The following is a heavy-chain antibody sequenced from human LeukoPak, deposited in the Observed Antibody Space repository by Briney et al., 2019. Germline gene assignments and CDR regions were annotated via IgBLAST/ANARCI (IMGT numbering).Heavy chain of an antibody. CDR1: GGSFGSSSYY. CDR3: ARHFYYDFWSGYYWPFWFDP. CDR2: IYYSGST. J-gene: IGHJ5*02. D-gene: IGHD3-3*01. V-gene: IGHV4-39*01. Sequence: SGTLSLTCTVSGGSFGSSSYYWGWIRQPPGKGLEWIGSIYYSGSTYYNPSLKSRVTISVDTSKNQFSLKLSSVTAADTAVYYCARHFYYDFWSGYYWPFWFDPWGQGTLVTVSS.